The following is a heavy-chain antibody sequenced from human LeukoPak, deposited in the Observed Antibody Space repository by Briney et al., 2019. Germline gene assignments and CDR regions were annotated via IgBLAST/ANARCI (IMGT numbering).Heavy chain of an antibody. CDR1: GGSISSGSYY. J-gene: IGHJ5*02. V-gene: IGHV4-61*02. D-gene: IGHD2-2*02. CDR3: AREDCSSTSCYTGKKYNCFDP. CDR2: IYTSGST. Sequence: SETLSLTCTVSGGSISSGSYYWSWIRQPAGKGLEWIGRIYTSGSTNYNPSLKSRVTISVDTTTNQFSLKLISVTAANTSVYYCAREDCSSTSCYTGKKYNCFDPWGQGTLVTVSS.